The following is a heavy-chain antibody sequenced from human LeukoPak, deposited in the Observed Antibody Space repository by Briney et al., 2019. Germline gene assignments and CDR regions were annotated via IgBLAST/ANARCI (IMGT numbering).Heavy chain of an antibody. Sequence: ASVKVSCKASGYTFTSYGISWVRQAPGQGLEWMGWISAYNGNTNYAQKLQGRVTMTTDTSTSTDYLELSSLRSEDTAVYYCTRDNSVRDEAWWFNPWGQGTLVTVSS. J-gene: IGHJ5*02. CDR2: ISAYNGNT. D-gene: IGHD5-24*01. CDR1: GYTFTSYG. CDR3: TRDNSVRDEAWWFNP. V-gene: IGHV1-18*01.